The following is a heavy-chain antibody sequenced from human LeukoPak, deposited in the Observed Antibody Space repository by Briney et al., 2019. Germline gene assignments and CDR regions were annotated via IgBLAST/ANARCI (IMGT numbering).Heavy chain of an antibody. Sequence: ASVKVSCKASGGTFTSYGISWVRQAPGQGLEWMGWISAYNGNTNYAQKLQGRVTMTTDTSTSTAYMELRSLRSDDTAVYYCARALSRKSSYYDFWSGYKDYYYYGMDVWGQGTTVTVSS. D-gene: IGHD3-3*01. J-gene: IGHJ6*02. CDR2: ISAYNGNT. V-gene: IGHV1-18*01. CDR3: ARALSRKSSYYDFWSGYKDYYYYGMDV. CDR1: GGTFTSYG.